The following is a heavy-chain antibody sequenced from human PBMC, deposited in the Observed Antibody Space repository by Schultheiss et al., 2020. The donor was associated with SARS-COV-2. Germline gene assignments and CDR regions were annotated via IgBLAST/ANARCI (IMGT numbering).Heavy chain of an antibody. V-gene: IGHV3-13*01. Sequence: GGSLRLSCAASGFTFSSYDMHWVRQATGKGLEWVSAIGTAGDTYYPGSVKGRFTISRENAKNSLYLQMNSLRAGDTAVYYCVSTPSSSAGFDYWGQGTLVTVSS. D-gene: IGHD6-6*01. J-gene: IGHJ4*02. CDR1: GFTFSSYD. CDR2: IGTAGDT. CDR3: VSTPSSSAGFDY.